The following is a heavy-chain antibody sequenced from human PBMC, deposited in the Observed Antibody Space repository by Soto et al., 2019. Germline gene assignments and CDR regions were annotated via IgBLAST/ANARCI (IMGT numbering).Heavy chain of an antibody. D-gene: IGHD3-3*01. CDR2: ISGSGGST. V-gene: IGHV3-23*01. CDR3: ASRWSGRGYAFDI. CDR1: GFTFSSYA. Sequence: GGSLRLSCAASGFTFSSYAMSWVRQAPGKGLEWVSAISGSGGSTYYADSVKGRFTISRDNSKNTLYLQMNSLRAEDTAVYYCASRWSGRGYAFDIWGQGTMVTVSS. J-gene: IGHJ3*02.